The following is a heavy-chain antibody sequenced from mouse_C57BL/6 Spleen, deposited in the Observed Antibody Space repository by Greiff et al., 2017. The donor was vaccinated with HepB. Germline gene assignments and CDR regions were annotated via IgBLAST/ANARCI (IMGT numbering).Heavy chain of an antibody. D-gene: IGHD2-5*01. CDR2: IYPGDGDT. J-gene: IGHJ4*01. CDR3: AATPSYYSNYDYAMDY. V-gene: IGHV1-80*01. CDR1: GYAFSSYW. Sequence: VQLQQSGAELVKPGASVKISCKASGYAFSSYWMNWVKQRPGKGLEWIGQIYPGDGDTNYNGKFKGKATLTADKSSSTAYMQLSSLTSEDSAVYFCAATPSYYSNYDYAMDYWGQGTSVIVSS.